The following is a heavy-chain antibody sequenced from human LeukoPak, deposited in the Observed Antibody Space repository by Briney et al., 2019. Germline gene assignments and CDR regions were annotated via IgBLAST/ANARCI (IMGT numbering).Heavy chain of an antibody. D-gene: IGHD2-2*01. J-gene: IGHJ6*03. Sequence: GGSLRLSCAASGFTFSSYWMSWVRQAPGKGLEWVANIKQDGSEKYYVDSVKGRFTISRDNAKNSLYLQMNSLRAEYTAVYYCARERYCSSTSCYWAYYYYYYMDVWGKGTTVTVSS. V-gene: IGHV3-7*01. CDR2: IKQDGSEK. CDR3: ARERYCSSTSCYWAYYYYYYMDV. CDR1: GFTFSSYW.